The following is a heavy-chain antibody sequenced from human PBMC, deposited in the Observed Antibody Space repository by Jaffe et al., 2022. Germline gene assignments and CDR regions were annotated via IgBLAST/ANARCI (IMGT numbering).Heavy chain of an antibody. CDR1: GYSISSGYY. CDR2: IYHSGST. V-gene: IGHV4-38-2*02. D-gene: IGHD3-10*01. CDR3: AREDRRVTMVRATHDAFDI. Sequence: QVQLQESGPGLVKPSETLSLTCAVSGYSISSGYYWGWIRQPPGKGLEWIGSIYHSGSTYYNPSLKSRVTISVDTSKNQFSLKLSSVTAADTAVYYCAREDRRVTMVRATHDAFDIWGQGTMVTVSS. J-gene: IGHJ3*02.